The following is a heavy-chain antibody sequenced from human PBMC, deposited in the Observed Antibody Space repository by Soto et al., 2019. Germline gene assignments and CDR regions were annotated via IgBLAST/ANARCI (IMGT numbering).Heavy chain of an antibody. J-gene: IGHJ6*03. CDR1: GYTFTSYG. CDR3: ASAEHQLGYYYMDV. CDR2: NSAYNGNT. V-gene: IGHV1-18*01. D-gene: IGHD6-13*01. Sequence: QVQLVQSGAEVKKPGASVKVSCKASGYTFTSYGISWVRQAPGQGLEWMGWNSAYNGNTNYAQKLQGRVTMTTDPSTSTAYMELRSLRSDDTAVYYCASAEHQLGYYYMDVWGKGTTVTVSS.